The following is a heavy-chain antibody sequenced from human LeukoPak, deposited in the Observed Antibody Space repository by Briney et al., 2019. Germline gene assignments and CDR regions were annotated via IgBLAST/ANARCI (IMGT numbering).Heavy chain of an antibody. CDR3: ARDTDSSGWHGAFDV. CDR2: IHPSGGTT. CDR1: GYTFTTYY. D-gene: IGHD6-19*01. Sequence: ASVKVSCKASGYTFTTYYIHWVRQAPGQGLEWMGIIHPSGGTTTYAQKFQGRVTLTRDTSASTVYMELSSLRSEDAAIYHCARDTDSSGWHGAFDVWGQGTMVTVSS. J-gene: IGHJ3*01. V-gene: IGHV1-46*01.